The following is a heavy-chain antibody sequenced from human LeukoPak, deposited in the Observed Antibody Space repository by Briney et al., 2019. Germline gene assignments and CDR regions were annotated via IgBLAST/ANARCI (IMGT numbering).Heavy chain of an antibody. D-gene: IGHD6-13*01. Sequence: GGSLRLSCAASGFTFSSYSMNWVRQAPGKGLEWVSSISSSSSYIYYADSVKGRFTISRDNAKNSLYLQMNSLRAEDTAVYYCARDSSSWYRGPFDYWGQGTLVTVSS. V-gene: IGHV3-21*01. CDR2: ISSSSSYI. J-gene: IGHJ4*02. CDR1: GFTFSSYS. CDR3: ARDSSSWYRGPFDY.